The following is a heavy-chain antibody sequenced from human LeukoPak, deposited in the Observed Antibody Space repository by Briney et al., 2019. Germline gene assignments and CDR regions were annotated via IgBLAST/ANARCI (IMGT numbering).Heavy chain of an antibody. CDR1: GFTFSSYS. V-gene: IGHV3-21*01. CDR2: ISSSSSYI. J-gene: IGHJ4*02. D-gene: IGHD3-22*01. Sequence: PGGSLRLSCAASGFTFSSYSMTWVRQALGKGLEWVSSISSSSSYIYYADSVKGRFTISRDNAKNSPYLQMNSLRAEDTAVYYCARYYDSSGYRGDYFDYWGQGTLVTVSS. CDR3: ARYYDSSGYRGDYFDY.